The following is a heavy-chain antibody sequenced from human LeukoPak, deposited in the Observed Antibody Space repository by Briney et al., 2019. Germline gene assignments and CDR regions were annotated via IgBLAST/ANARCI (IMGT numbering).Heavy chain of an antibody. Sequence: NPSETLSLTCFVSGGSISSNYWTWIRQPPGKGLEWIGYISYTGSTKYNPSLKSRVTIAVDTSKNQFSLRLSSVTAADTAVYYCARQNNFFAPWGQGTLVTVSS. CDR2: ISYTGST. CDR1: GGSISSNY. V-gene: IGHV4-59*08. D-gene: IGHD1-20*01. CDR3: ARQNNFFAP. J-gene: IGHJ5*02.